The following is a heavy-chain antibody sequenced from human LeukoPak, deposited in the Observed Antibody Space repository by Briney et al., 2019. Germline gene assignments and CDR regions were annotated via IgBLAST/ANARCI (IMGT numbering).Heavy chain of an antibody. V-gene: IGHV1-18*01. CDR3: AHLGGEEWDLTPY. D-gene: IGHD1-26*01. J-gene: IGHJ4*02. Sequence: GASVKVSCKASGYTFTSYGISWVRQAPGQGLEGRGWISAYNGNTNNAQKLQGRGTMTTHTSTSTAYMELRSLRSDDTAVYYCAHLGGEEWDLTPYWGQGTLVTVSS. CDR2: ISAYNGNT. CDR1: GYTFTSYG.